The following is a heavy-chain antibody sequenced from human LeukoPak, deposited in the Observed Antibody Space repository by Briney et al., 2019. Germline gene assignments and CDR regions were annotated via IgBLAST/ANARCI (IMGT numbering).Heavy chain of an antibody. D-gene: IGHD2-2*01. CDR2: INPDNGGT. Sequence: VASVKVSCRASGYTFTDYYIQWVRQAPGQGLEWMGWINPDNGGTNYAQKFQGRVTMTRDTSIRTVYMDMSRLRSDDTAVFYCTREARVGNWFDPWGQGTQVTVSS. V-gene: IGHV1-2*02. J-gene: IGHJ5*02. CDR3: TREARVGNWFDP. CDR1: GYTFTDYY.